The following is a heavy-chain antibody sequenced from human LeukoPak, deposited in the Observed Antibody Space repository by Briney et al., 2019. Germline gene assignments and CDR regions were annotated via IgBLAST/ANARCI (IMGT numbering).Heavy chain of an antibody. D-gene: IGHD3-22*01. CDR3: ARGRHDSSGYYNRRNWYFDL. Sequence: PSETLSLTCAVYGGSFSGYYWSWIRQPPGKGLEWIGEINHSGSTNYNPSLKSRVTISVDTSKNQFSLRLSSVTAADTAVYYCARGRHDSSGYYNRRNWYFDLWGRGILVTVSS. V-gene: IGHV4-34*01. CDR1: GGSFSGYY. CDR2: INHSGST. J-gene: IGHJ2*01.